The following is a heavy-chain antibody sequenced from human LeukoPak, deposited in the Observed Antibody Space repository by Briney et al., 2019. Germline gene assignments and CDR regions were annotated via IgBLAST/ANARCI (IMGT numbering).Heavy chain of an antibody. CDR1: GFTFDDYA. CDR3: AKATPGIAVAGSFDY. CDR2: ISWNSGCI. V-gene: IGHV3-9*03. J-gene: IGHJ4*02. D-gene: IGHD6-19*01. Sequence: GRSLRLSCAASGFTFDDYAMHWVRQAPGKGLEWVSGISWNSGCIGYADSVKGRFTISRDNAKNSLYLQMNSLRAEDMALYYCAKATPGIAVAGSFDYWGQGTLVTVSS.